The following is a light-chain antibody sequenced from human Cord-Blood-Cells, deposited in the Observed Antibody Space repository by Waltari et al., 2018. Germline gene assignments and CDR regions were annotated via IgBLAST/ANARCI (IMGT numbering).Light chain of an antibody. V-gene: IGLV6-57*01. CDR2: EDN. CDR3: QSYDSSNQV. J-gene: IGLJ3*02. CDR1: SGSIASTY. Sequence: NFMLTQPHSVSESPGKTVTISCTRSSGSIASTYEQWYQQRPGSSPTTVIYEDNQSPSGVPDRFSGSIDSSSNSASLTISELKTEDEADYYCQSYDSSNQVFGGGTKLTVL.